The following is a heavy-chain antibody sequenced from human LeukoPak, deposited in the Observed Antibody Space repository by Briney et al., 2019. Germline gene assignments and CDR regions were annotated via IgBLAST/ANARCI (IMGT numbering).Heavy chain of an antibody. V-gene: IGHV4-39*01. CDR2: IYYSGST. CDR1: GGSISSSSYY. D-gene: IGHD2-2*02. CDR3: ARQDIVVVPAAIPVSNWYFDL. Sequence: SETLSLTCTVSGGSISSSSYYWGWIRQPPGKGLEWIGSIYYSGSTYYNPSLKSRVTISVDTSKNQFSLKLSSVTAADTAVYYCARQDIVVVPAAIPVSNWYFDLWGRGTLVTVSS. J-gene: IGHJ2*01.